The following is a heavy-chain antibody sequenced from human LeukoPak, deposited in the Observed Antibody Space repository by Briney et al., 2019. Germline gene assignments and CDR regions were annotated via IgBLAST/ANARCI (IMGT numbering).Heavy chain of an antibody. V-gene: IGHV4-34*01. J-gene: IGHJ4*02. Sequence: SETLSLTCAVYGGSFSGYYWSWIRQPPGKGLEWVGEINHSGSTNYNPSLKSRVTISVDTSKNQFSLKLSSVTAADTAVYYCARGKRAAPSYCSGGSCKHFDYWGQGTLVTVSP. CDR2: INHSGST. CDR1: GGSFSGYY. D-gene: IGHD2-15*01. CDR3: ARGKRAAPSYCSGGSCKHFDY.